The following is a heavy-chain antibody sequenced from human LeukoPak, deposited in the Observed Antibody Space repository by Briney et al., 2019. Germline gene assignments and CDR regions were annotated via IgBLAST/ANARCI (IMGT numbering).Heavy chain of an antibody. CDR3: ARVGGEGGGYSSITEPHAFDI. CDR2: ISAYNGNT. D-gene: IGHD3-22*01. J-gene: IGHJ3*02. V-gene: IGHV1-18*01. Sequence: ASVKVSCKASGYTFTSYGISWVRQAPGQGLEWMGWISAYNGNTNYAQKLQGRVTMTTDTSTSTAYMELRSLRSDDTAVYYCARVGGEGGGYSSITEPHAFDIWGQGTMVTVSS. CDR1: GYTFTSYG.